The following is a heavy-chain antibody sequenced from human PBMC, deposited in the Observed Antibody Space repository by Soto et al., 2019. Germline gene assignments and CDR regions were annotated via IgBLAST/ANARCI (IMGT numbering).Heavy chain of an antibody. D-gene: IGHD1-20*01. CDR2: ISSSSSTI. CDR1: GFTFSSYS. J-gene: IGHJ3*02. V-gene: IGHV3-48*01. CDR3: ARTIKPDAFDI. Sequence: GGSLRLSCAASGFTFSSYSMNWVRQAPGKGLEWVSYISSSSSTIYYADSVKGRFTISRDNAKNSLYLQMNSLRAEDTAVYYCARTIKPDAFDIWGQGTMVTVSS.